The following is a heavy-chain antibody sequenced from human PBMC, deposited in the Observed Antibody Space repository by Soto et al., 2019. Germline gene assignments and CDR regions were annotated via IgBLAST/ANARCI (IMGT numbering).Heavy chain of an antibody. J-gene: IGHJ4*02. V-gene: IGHV1-69*08. CDR3: ARDWGSGWYYFDY. CDR2: IIPILGIA. D-gene: IGHD6-19*01. CDR1: GGTFSSYT. Sequence: QVQLVQSGAEVKKPGSSVKVSCKASGGTFSSYTISWVRQAPGQGLEWMGRIIPILGIANYAQKFQGRVTITPDKTTSTAYMALRSLRSEDTAVYYCARDWGSGWYYFDYWGQGTLVTVSS.